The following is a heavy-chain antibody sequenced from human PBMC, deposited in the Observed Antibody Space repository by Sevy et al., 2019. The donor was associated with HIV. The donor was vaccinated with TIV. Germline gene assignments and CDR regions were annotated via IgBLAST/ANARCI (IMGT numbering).Heavy chain of an antibody. V-gene: IGHV1-8*01. J-gene: IGHJ5*02. CDR1: GYTFTSYD. CDR2: MNPNSGNT. Sequence: ASVKVSCKASGYTFTSYDINWVRQATGQGLEWMGWMNPNSGNTGYAQKFQGRVTMTRNTSISTAYMELSSLRSEDTAVYYCTRGGRIYISTKTPVDPWGQGTLVTVSS. D-gene: IGHD6-13*01. CDR3: TRGGRIYISTKTPVDP.